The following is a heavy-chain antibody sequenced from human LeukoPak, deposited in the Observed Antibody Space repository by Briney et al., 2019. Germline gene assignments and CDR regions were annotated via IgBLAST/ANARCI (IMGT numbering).Heavy chain of an antibody. D-gene: IGHD6-19*01. CDR3: ARHNSGHSSGWYRLYYFDY. Sequence: SETLSLTCTVSGGSISSYYWSWIRQPPGKGLEWIGYIYYSGSTNYNPSLKSRVTISVDTSKNQFSLKLSSVTAADTAVYYCARHNSGHSSGWYRLYYFDYWGQGTLVTVSS. CDR2: IYYSGST. CDR1: GGSISSYY. V-gene: IGHV4-59*08. J-gene: IGHJ4*02.